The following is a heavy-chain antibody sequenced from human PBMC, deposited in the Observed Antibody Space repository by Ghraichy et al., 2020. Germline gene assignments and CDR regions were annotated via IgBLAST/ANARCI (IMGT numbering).Heavy chain of an antibody. CDR2: INAKSGGT. D-gene: IGHD3-10*01. CDR3: ARGKLGGAFDI. Sequence: ASVKVSCKTSGYTFTGYSLHWVRQAPGRGLEWLGRINAKSGGTSYAQKFQGRVTMTRDTSISTAYMDLSSLRSDDTAVYYCARGKLGGAFDIWGQGTMVTVSS. V-gene: IGHV1-2*06. CDR1: GYTFTGYS. J-gene: IGHJ3*02.